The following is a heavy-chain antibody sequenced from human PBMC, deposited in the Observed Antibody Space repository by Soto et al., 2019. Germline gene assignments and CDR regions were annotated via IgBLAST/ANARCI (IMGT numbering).Heavy chain of an antibody. CDR1: GGSFSGYY. D-gene: IGHD3-22*01. J-gene: IGHJ6*02. CDR3: ARAGEIYYDSSGYYRNYYGIDV. V-gene: IGHV4-34*01. CDR2: INHSGST. Sequence: SETLSLTCAVYGGSFSGYYWSWIRQPPGKGLEWIGEINHSGSTNYNPSLKSRVTISVDTSKNQFSLKLSSVTAADTAVYYCARAGEIYYDSSGYYRNYYGIDVWGQGTTVTVSS.